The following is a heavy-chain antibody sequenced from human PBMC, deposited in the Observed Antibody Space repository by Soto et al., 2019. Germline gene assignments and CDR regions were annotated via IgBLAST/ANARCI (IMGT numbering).Heavy chain of an antibody. CDR3: AKKGAEPPETITMVRGSWFYP. CDR2: ISGSGGST. V-gene: IGHV3-23*01. CDR1: GLTFSSYA. Sequence: EVQRFESGGGLVQPGGSLRLSWAASGLTFSSYAMSGVRQAPGKGLEWVSAISGSGGSTSYADSVKGRFTISRDNSKNTLYLQMHSRRAADTAVYSCAKKGAEPPETITMVRGSWFYPWGKGTLVTVSS. J-gene: IGHJ5*02. D-gene: IGHD3-10*01.